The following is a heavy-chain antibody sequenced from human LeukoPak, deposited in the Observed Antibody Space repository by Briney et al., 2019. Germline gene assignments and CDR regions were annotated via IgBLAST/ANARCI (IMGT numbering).Heavy chain of an antibody. J-gene: IGHJ6*03. Sequence: GGSLRLSCAASGFTVSSNYMSWVRQPPGKGLEWVSDIYSGGSTYYADSVKGRFTISRDNSKNTLYLQMNSLRAEDTAVYYCARDQTIPRNYYMDVWGKGTTVTVSS. CDR2: IYSGGST. CDR3: ARDQTIPRNYYMDV. CDR1: GFTVSSNY. V-gene: IGHV3-66*02. D-gene: IGHD1-14*01.